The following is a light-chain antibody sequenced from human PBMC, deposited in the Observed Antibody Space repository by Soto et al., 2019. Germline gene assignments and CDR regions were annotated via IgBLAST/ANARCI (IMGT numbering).Light chain of an antibody. J-gene: IGLJ2*01. CDR1: SSDVGGYNY. CDR3: SSYTSSSTVV. CDR2: EVS. Sequence: QSALTQPASVSGSPGQSVTISCTGTSSDVGGYNYVSWYQQHPGKAPKLMIYEVSYRPSGVSNRFSGSKSGNTASLTISGLQGEDEADYYCSSYTSSSTVVFGGGTKLTVI. V-gene: IGLV2-14*01.